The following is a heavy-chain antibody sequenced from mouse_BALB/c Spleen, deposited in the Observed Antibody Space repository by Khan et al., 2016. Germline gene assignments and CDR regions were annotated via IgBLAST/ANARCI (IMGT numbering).Heavy chain of an antibody. V-gene: IGHV2-5*01. CDR2: IWRGGST. J-gene: IGHJ4*01. Sequence: QVQLKQSGPGLVQPSQSLSITCTVSGFSLTSYGVHWVRQSPGKGLEWLGVIWRGGSTDYNAAFMSRLSITTDNSKSQVFFKMNSLQADDTAIYCCAKCDGNYIMDYWGQGTSVTVSS. D-gene: IGHD2-1*01. CDR3: AKCDGNYIMDY. CDR1: GFSLTSYG.